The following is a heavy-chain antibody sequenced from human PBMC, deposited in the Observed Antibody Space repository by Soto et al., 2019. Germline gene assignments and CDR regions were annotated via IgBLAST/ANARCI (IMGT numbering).Heavy chain of an antibody. V-gene: IGHV1-2*02. CDR3: ARERAEYSSSSDGMDV. CDR2: SNPNSGGT. Sequence: GASVKVSCKASGYTFTGYYMHWVRQAPGQGLEWMGWSNPNSGGTNYAQKFQGRVTMTRDTSISTAYMELSRLRSDDTAVYYCARERAEYSSSSDGMDVWGQGTTVTVSS. J-gene: IGHJ6*02. D-gene: IGHD6-6*01. CDR1: GYTFTGYY.